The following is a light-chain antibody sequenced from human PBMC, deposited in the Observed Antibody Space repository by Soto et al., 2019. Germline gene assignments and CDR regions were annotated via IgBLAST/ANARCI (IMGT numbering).Light chain of an antibody. CDR1: SSDVGGYNY. Sequence: QSALTQPASVSGSPGQSIAISCTGTSSDVGGYNYVSWYQQHPGEAPKLLIYDVSNRPSGVSNRFSGSKSGNTASLTISGLQTEDEADYYCSSYTSSSTQYVFGTGTQLTVL. CDR3: SSYTSSSTQYV. CDR2: DVS. V-gene: IGLV2-14*01. J-gene: IGLJ1*01.